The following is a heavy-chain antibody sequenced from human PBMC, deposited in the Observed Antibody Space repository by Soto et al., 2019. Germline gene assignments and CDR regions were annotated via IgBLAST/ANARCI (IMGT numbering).Heavy chain of an antibody. CDR2: IYHSGST. CDR1: GGAISSTNW. J-gene: IGHJ1*01. V-gene: IGHV4-4*02. Sequence: SETLSLTCAVSGGAISSTNWWSWVRQPPGKGLEWIGEIYHSGSTNYNPSLKSRVTISVDTSKNQFSLQLNSVTPEDTAVYYCARGQGYDFWSGYYNRASEYFQHWGQGTLVTVSS. D-gene: IGHD3-3*01. CDR3: ARGQGYDFWSGYYNRASEYFQH.